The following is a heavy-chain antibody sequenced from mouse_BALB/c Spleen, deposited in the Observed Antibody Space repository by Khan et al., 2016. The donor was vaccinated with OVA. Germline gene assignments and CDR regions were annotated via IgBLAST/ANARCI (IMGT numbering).Heavy chain of an antibody. V-gene: IGHV9-3-1*01. CDR1: GYTFTNYG. J-gene: IGHJ3*01. Sequence: QIQLVQSGPELKKPGETVKISCRASGYTFTNYGMNWVKQAPGQGLKWMGWINTYIGEPTYADDFKGRFAFSFETSASTAYLQINNLKTEDTATYFCASSNGYYWFAYWGQGTLVTVSA. D-gene: IGHD2-3*01. CDR3: ASSNGYYWFAY. CDR2: INTYIGEP.